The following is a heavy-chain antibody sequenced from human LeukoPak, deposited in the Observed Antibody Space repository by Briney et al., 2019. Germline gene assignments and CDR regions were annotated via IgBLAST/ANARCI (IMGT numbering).Heavy chain of an antibody. D-gene: IGHD2-2*01. V-gene: IGHV4-34*01. J-gene: IGHJ5*02. CDR1: GGSFSGYY. Sequence: SETLSLTCAVYGGSFSGYYWSWIRQPPGKGLEWIGEINHSGSTNYNPSLQSRVTISVDTSKNQFSLKLSSVTAADTAVYYCARGQHIVVVPAAKRGWFDPWGQGTLVTVSS. CDR2: INHSGST. CDR3: ARGQHIVVVPAAKRGWFDP.